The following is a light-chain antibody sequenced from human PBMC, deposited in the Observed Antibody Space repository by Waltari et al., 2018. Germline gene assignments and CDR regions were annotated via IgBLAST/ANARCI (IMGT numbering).Light chain of an antibody. V-gene: IGLV2-23*02. CDR2: EVT. Sequence: QSALTQPASVSGSPGQSITISCTGSDSDVGTYNLVSWYQQHPGKAPKLMIYEVTKRPSGVTNRVAGSKSGNTASLTISGLQAEDEADYYCCSYAGSSTVFGGGTKLTVL. CDR1: DSDVGTYNL. CDR3: CSYAGSSTV. J-gene: IGLJ3*02.